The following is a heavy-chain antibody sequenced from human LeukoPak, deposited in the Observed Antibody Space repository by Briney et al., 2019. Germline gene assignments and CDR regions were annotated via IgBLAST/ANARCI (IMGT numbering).Heavy chain of an antibody. CDR2: IFFTGRT. CDR1: GGSVNSGAYY. CDR3: ARDRASGMDY. J-gene: IGHJ4*02. Sequence: SETLSLTCTVSGGSVNSGAYYWSWIRQFPGKGLEWIGQIFFTGRTDYNPSPKSRLAISIDTSRDQFSLELSSVSAADTATYYCARDRASGMDYWGQGILVTVSS. D-gene: IGHD3-10*01. V-gene: IGHV4-31*03.